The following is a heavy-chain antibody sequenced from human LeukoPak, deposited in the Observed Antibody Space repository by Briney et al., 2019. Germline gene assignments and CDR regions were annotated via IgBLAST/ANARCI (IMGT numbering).Heavy chain of an antibody. J-gene: IGHJ4*02. CDR2: ISGSGGST. CDR3: AKDKGITARFDY. CDR1: GFTFSSYA. Sequence: SGGSLRLSCAASGFTFSSYAMSWVRQAPGKGLEWVSAISGSGGSTYYADSVRGRFTISRDNSKNTLYLQMNSLRAEDTAVYYCAKDKGITARFDYWGQGTLVTVSS. D-gene: IGHD1-20*01. V-gene: IGHV3-23*01.